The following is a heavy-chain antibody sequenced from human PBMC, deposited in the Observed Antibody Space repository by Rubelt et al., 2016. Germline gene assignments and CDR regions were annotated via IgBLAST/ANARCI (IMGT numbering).Heavy chain of an antibody. Sequence: QVQLQESGPGLVKPSETLSLTCTVSGGSISSSSYYWGRIRQPPGKGLEWIGSIYYSGSTYYNPSLKSRVTISVDTSKNQSSLKLSSVTAADTALYYCARGYCSSTSCANFDYWGQGTLVTVSS. V-gene: IGHV4-39*01. CDR3: ARGYCSSTSCANFDY. CDR1: GGSISSSSYY. J-gene: IGHJ4*02. D-gene: IGHD2-2*01. CDR2: IYYSGST.